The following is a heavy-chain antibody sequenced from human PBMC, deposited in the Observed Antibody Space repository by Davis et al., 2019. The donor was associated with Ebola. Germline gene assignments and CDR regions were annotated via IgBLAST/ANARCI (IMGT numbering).Heavy chain of an antibody. CDR1: GFTFSNAW. J-gene: IGHJ6*02. V-gene: IGHV3-15*01. CDR3: TTHTPYSGYAEEYYYYGMDV. CDR2: IKSKTDGGTT. Sequence: PGGSLRLSCAASGFTFSNAWMSWVRQAPGKGLEWVGRIKSKTDGGTTDYAAPVKGRFTISRDDSKNTLYLQMNSLKTEDTAVYYYTTHTPYSGYAEEYYYYGMDVWGQGTTVTVSS. D-gene: IGHD5-12*01.